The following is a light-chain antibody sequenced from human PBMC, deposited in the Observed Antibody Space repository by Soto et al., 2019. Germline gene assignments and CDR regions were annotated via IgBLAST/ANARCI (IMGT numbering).Light chain of an antibody. Sequence: DIVMTQSPLSLPVTPGEPASISCRSSQSLLHSNGYNYLDWYLQKPGQSPQLLIYLGSNRASGVPDRFSGSGSVTDFTLKISRVEAEDVRVYYCMQALQTRTFGQGTKLEIK. CDR2: LGS. V-gene: IGKV2-28*01. CDR1: QSLLHSNGYNY. J-gene: IGKJ2*01. CDR3: MQALQTRT.